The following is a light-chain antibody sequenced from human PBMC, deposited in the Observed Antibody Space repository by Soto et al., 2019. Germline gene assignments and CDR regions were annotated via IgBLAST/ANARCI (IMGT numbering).Light chain of an antibody. CDR3: AAWDDSLSVYV. CDR2: RNN. V-gene: IGLV1-47*01. CDR1: SSNIGSNT. Sequence: QSVLTQPPSTSGTPGQRVTISCSGSSSNIGSNTVSWCQQLPGTAPKPLIYRNNQRPSGVPDRFSDSKSGTSASLAISGLRSEDEADYYCAAWDDSLSVYVFGTGTKLTVL. J-gene: IGLJ1*01.